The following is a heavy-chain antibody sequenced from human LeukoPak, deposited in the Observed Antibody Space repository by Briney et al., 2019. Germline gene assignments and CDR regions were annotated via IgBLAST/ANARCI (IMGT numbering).Heavy chain of an antibody. CDR2: IYYSGST. CDR1: GGSISSYY. J-gene: IGHJ6*03. Sequence: PSETLSLTCTVSGGSISSYYWSWVRQPPGKGLEWIGYIYYSGSTNYSPPLKSRVTISVDTSKNQFALKLSSVTAADTAVYYCARLGSYGGNSGTYYYYMVVWVKGTTVTVSS. V-gene: IGHV4-59*12. D-gene: IGHD4-23*01. CDR3: ARLGSYGGNSGTYYYYMVV.